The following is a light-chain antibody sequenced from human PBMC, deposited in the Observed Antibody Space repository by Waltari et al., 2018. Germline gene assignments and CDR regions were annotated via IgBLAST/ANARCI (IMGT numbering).Light chain of an antibody. CDR3: MLFYNNGCV. V-gene: IGLV7-46*01. Sequence: QPVVTQEPSRTVSPGGTVTLTCDSSPEPVPTGHYPYWFQQKPGHAPRTLVYDTSNRHSWTPARFSGSLLGDKAALTLTGAQPEDEADYYCMLFYNNGCVFGGGTRLAVL. CDR1: PEPVPTGHY. CDR2: DTS. J-gene: IGLJ3*02.